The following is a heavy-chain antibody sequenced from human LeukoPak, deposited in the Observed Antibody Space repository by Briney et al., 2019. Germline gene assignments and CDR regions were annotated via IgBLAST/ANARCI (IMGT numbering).Heavy chain of an antibody. V-gene: IGHV3-7*01. D-gene: IGHD5-18*01. CDR3: ARDLSGVTGYTYGRGIDY. CDR1: GFTFSSYA. J-gene: IGHJ4*02. CDR2: IKKDGSEK. Sequence: GGSLRLFCAASGFTFSSYAMSWVRQAPGKGLEWVANIKKDGSEKYYVDSVKGRFTISRDNAKTSLYLQMNSLRAEDTAVYYCARDLSGVTGYTYGRGIDYWGQGTLVTVSS.